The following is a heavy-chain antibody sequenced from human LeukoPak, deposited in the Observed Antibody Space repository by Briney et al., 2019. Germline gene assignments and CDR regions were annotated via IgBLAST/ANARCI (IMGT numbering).Heavy chain of an antibody. D-gene: IGHD1-14*01. J-gene: IGHJ4*02. CDR1: GYTFTSYG. Sequence: ASVKVSCKASGYTFTSYGINWVRQAPGQGLEWMGWISAYNGNTNYAQKLQGRVTMTTDTSTSTAYMELRSLRSDDTAVYYCARYINRHTLYYYFDYWGQGTLVTVSS. CDR3: ARYINRHTLYYYFDY. V-gene: IGHV1-18*01. CDR2: ISAYNGNT.